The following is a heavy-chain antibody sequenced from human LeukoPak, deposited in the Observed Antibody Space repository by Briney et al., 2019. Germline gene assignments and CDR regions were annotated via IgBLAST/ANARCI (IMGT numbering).Heavy chain of an antibody. CDR3: ARGLGPRQEAEYFQP. Sequence: ASVKVSCKASGYTFTSYDINWVRQATGQGLEWMGWMNPNSGNTGYAQKFQGRVTMTRNTSISTAYMELSSLRSEDTAVYYCARGLGPRQEAEYFQPWGQGTLVTVSS. CDR2: MNPNSGNT. J-gene: IGHJ1*01. CDR1: GYTFTSYD. V-gene: IGHV1-8*01. D-gene: IGHD6-25*01.